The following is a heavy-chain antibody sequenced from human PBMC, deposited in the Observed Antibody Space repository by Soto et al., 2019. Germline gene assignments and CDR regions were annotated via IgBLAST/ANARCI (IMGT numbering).Heavy chain of an antibody. V-gene: IGHV1-69*01. Sequence: QVQLVQSGAEVKKPGSSVKVSCKASGGTFSSYAISWVRQAPGQGLEWMGGIIPIFGTANYAQKFQGRVTITAEESTSTAYMELSSLRSEDTAVYYCARVGIAAAGISPPFYYYGMDVWGQGTTVTVSS. D-gene: IGHD6-13*01. CDR1: GGTFSSYA. CDR3: ARVGIAAAGISPPFYYYGMDV. J-gene: IGHJ6*02. CDR2: IIPIFGTA.